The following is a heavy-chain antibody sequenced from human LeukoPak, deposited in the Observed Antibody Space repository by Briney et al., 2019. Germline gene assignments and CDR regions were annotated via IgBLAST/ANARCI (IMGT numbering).Heavy chain of an antibody. V-gene: IGHV1-69*05. CDR3: ARGVAATNLDD. D-gene: IGHD1-26*01. CDR1: EGTFSSYA. J-gene: IGHJ4*02. Sequence: ASVKVSCTASEGTFSSYAISWVRQAAGQGLEGSGGIIPIFGKANYAQKFQGRVTITTEESTSTAYMERSRLRSEDTAVYYCARGVAATNLDDWGQGTLVTVSS. CDR2: IIPIFGKA.